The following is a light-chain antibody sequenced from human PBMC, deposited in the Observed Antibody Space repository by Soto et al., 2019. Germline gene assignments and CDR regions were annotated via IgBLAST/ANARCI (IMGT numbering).Light chain of an antibody. CDR3: KSYAGSNTYV. CDR1: SSNIGANYD. J-gene: IGLJ1*01. CDR2: AAS. Sequence: QAVVTQPPSVSGAPGQRVTISCTGSSSNIGANYDVHWYQQLPGTAPKLLIYAASFRPSGVPDRFSGSKSGNTASLTVSGLQAADEADYFCKSYAGSNTYVFGSGTKLTVL. V-gene: IGLV1-40*01.